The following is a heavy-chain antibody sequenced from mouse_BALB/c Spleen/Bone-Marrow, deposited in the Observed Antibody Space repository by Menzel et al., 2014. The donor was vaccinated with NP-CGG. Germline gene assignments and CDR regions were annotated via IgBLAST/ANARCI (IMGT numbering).Heavy chain of an antibody. CDR2: IYPYNGGT. V-gene: IGHV1S29*02. CDR1: GYTFTDYN. J-gene: IGHJ2*01. Sequence: QLYQSGAELVKPGALVKISCKASGYTFTDYNMHWAKQSHGKSLEWIGYIYPYNGGTGYNQKFKSKATLTVDNSSSAACVERRNLACEDSAVYYCARLGRDCWSQGTTLTVSS. CDR3: ARLGRDC.